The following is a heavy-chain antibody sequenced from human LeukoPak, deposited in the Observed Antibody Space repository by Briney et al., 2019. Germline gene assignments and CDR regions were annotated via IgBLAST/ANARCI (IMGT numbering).Heavy chain of an antibody. J-gene: IGHJ4*02. V-gene: IGHV1-24*01. Sequence: ASVKVSCKVSGYTLTELPMHWVRQAPGKGLEWMGGFDPEDGETIYAQKFQGRVTMTEDTSTDTAYMEVSSLRSEDTAAYYCAAAPRGQLERPGYWGQGTLVTVSS. CDR2: FDPEDGET. CDR3: AAAPRGQLERPGY. CDR1: GYTLTELP. D-gene: IGHD1-1*01.